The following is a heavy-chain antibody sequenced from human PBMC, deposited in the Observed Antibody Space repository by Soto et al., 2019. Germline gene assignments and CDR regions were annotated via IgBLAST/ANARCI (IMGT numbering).Heavy chain of an antibody. CDR1: GGSISSGDYY. D-gene: IGHD3-22*01. CDR3: ASDTYYYDSSGYYPVFDY. J-gene: IGHJ4*02. Sequence: QVQLQESGPGLVKPSQTLSLTCTVSGGSISSGDYYWSWIRQPPGKGLEWIGYIYYSGSTYYNPSLKSRVTISVHTAENQCSLKLSSVPAADTAVYYCASDTYYYDSSGYYPVFDYWGQGTLVTVSS. V-gene: IGHV4-30-4*01. CDR2: IYYSGST.